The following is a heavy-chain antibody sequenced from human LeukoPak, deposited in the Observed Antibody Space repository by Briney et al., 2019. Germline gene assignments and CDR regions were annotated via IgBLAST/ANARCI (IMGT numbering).Heavy chain of an antibody. V-gene: IGHV1-69*04. CDR2: IIPILGIA. D-gene: IGHD5-18*01. CDR3: ARIEDTAMVNPLDY. Sequence: SVKVSCKASGGTFSSYAIGWVRQAPGQGLEWMGRIIPILGIANYAQKFQGRVTITADKSTSTAYMELSSLRSEDTAVYYCARIEDTAMVNPLDYWGQGTLVTVSS. J-gene: IGHJ4*02. CDR1: GGTFSSYA.